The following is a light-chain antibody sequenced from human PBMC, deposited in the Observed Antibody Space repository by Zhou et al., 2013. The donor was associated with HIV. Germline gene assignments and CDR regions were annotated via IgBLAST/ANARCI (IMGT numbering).Light chain of an antibody. Sequence: EIVMTQSPATLSVSPGERATLSCRASQSVSSNLAWYQQKPGQAPRLLIYGASSRATGIPDRFSGSGSGTEFTLTISSLEPEDFAVYYCQQRTKWLTFGGGTKVEI. V-gene: IGKV3D-15*01. CDR1: QSVSSN. CDR2: GAS. J-gene: IGKJ4*01. CDR3: QQRTKWLT.